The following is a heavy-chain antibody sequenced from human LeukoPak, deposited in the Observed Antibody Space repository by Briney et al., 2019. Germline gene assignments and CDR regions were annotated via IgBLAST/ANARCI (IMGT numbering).Heavy chain of an antibody. CDR3: ARLRGGELSKYYFDY. D-gene: IGHD3-10*01. J-gene: IGHJ4*02. CDR1: GYNFPSYW. Sequence: GESLKISCKGSGYNFPSYWIGWVRQLPGKGLEWMGIISPGDSDTRYSPSFQGQVTMSADKSISTAYLQWSSLKASDTAMYYCARLRGGELSKYYFDYWGQGTLVTVSS. V-gene: IGHV5-51*01. CDR2: ISPGDSDT.